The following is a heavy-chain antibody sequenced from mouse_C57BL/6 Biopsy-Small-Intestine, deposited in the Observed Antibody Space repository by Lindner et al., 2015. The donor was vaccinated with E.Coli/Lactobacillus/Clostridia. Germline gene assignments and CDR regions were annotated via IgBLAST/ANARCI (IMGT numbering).Heavy chain of an antibody. D-gene: IGHD1-1*01. V-gene: IGHV1-42*01. Sequence: VQLQESGPELVKPGDSVKISCKASGYSFTDYFMNWVMQSHGKSLEWIGEINPSTGGTTFNQKFKAKATLTVDKSSSTAYMQLKSLTSEDSAVYYCARPYGTGLYYAMDYWGQGTSVTVSS. CDR2: INPSTGGT. CDR3: ARPYGTGLYYAMDY. J-gene: IGHJ4*01. CDR1: GYSFTDYF.